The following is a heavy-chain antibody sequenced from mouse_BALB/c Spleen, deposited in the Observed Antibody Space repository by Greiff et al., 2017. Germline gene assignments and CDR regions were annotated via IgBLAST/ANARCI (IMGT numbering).Heavy chain of an antibody. V-gene: IGHV3-2*02. J-gene: IGHJ2*01. CDR3: ARGGYDGDFDY. CDR2: ISYSGST. D-gene: IGHD2-2*01. CDR1: GYSITSDYA. Sequence: VQLQQSGPGLVKPSQSLSLTCTVTGYSITSDYAWNWIRQFPGNKLEWMGYISYSGSTSYNPSLKSRISITRDTSKNQFFLQLNSVTTEDTATYYCARGGYDGDFDYWGQGTTLTVSS.